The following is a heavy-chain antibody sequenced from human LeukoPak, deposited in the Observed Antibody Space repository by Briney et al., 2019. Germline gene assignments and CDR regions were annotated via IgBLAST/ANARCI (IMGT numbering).Heavy chain of an antibody. Sequence: VGSVKVSCKVSGSTLTKLSMHWVRQAPGKGLEWMGGFEPEDGETIYAQKFQGKVTMTEDTLTDTAYMELSSLRSEDTAVYYCATRNIRGMDVWGQGTTVTVSS. V-gene: IGHV1-24*01. J-gene: IGHJ6*02. CDR2: FEPEDGET. CDR3: ATRNIRGMDV. CDR1: GSTLTKLS.